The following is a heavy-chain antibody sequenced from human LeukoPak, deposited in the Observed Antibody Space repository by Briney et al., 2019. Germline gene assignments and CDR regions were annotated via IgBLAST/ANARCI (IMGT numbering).Heavy chain of an antibody. V-gene: IGHV4-59*01. J-gene: IGHJ6*03. D-gene: IGHD4-11*01. CDR3: ARAYYSNIYYYYYYMDV. Sequence: PSETLSLTCTVSGGSISSYYWSWIRQPPGKGLEWIGYIFDSGSTTYNPSLKSRVTISIDTSKKQFSLKLSSVTAADTAVYYCARAYYSNIYYYYYYMDVWGKGTTVTVSS. CDR1: GGSISSYY. CDR2: IFDSGST.